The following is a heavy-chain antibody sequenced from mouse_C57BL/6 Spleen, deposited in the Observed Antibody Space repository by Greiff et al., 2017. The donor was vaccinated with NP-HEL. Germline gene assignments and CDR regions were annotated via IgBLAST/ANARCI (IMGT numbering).Heavy chain of an antibody. Sequence: QVQLKQSGPELVKPGASVKISCKASGYAFSSSWMNWVKQRPGKGLEWIGRIYPGDGDTNYNGKFKGKATLTADKSSSTAYMQLSSLTSEDSAVYFCARSRGLGRGDWYFDVWGTGTTVTVSS. V-gene: IGHV1-82*01. J-gene: IGHJ1*03. CDR3: ARSRGLGRGDWYFDV. D-gene: IGHD4-1*01. CDR1: GYAFSSSW. CDR2: IYPGDGDT.